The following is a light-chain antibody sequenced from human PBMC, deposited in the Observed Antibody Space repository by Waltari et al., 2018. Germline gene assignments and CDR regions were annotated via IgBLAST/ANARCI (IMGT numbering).Light chain of an antibody. CDR2: AVS. CDR3: SSYAGMNNLQV. V-gene: IGLV2-8*01. CDR1: SRDVGGYNF. Sequence: QSALTQPPSASGSPGQSVTISCTGTSRDVGGYNFSSWYQQHPGKAPRPIISAVSGRPSGVPYRFSGSKSGNTASLTVSGLQAEDEADYFCSSYAGMNNLQVFGGGTTLTVL. J-gene: IGLJ3*02.